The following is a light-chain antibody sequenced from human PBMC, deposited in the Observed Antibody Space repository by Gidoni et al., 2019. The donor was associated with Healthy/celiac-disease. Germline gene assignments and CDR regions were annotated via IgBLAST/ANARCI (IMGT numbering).Light chain of an antibody. V-gene: IGLV1-44*01. Sequence: QSVLTQPPSASGTPGQRVTIPCSGSSSNIGSNTVNWYQQLPGTAPKLLIYSNNQRPSGVPDRFSGSKSGTSASLAISGLQSEDEADYYSAAWDDSLNGRVFGGGTKLTVL. J-gene: IGLJ2*01. CDR2: SNN. CDR3: AAWDDSLNGRV. CDR1: SSNIGSNT.